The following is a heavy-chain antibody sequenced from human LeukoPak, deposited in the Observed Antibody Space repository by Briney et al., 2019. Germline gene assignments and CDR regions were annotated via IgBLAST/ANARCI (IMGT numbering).Heavy chain of an antibody. V-gene: IGHV3-48*04. J-gene: IGHJ4*02. CDR1: GFTFSSYS. CDR3: ARDFQRYCSSTSCSTDY. D-gene: IGHD2-2*01. CDR2: ISSSSSTI. Sequence: GGSLRLSCAASGFTFSSYSMNWVRQAPGKGLEWVSYISSSSSTIYYADSVKGRFTISRDNAKNSLYLQMNSLRAEDTAVYYCARDFQRYCSSTSCSTDYWGQGTLVTVSS.